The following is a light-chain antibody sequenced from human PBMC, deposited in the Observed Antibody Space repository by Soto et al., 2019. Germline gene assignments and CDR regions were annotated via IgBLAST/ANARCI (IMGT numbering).Light chain of an antibody. CDR1: QDIRND. CDR2: AAS. V-gene: IGKV1-17*01. Sequence: DIQMTQSPSSLSASVGDRVTITCRASQDIRNDVGWYQQKAGKAPNRLIFAASSLHSGVPSRFSGSRSGTEFTLTIASLQPEDFATYYCLQYNTFPFTFGGGTKVDIK. CDR3: LQYNTFPFT. J-gene: IGKJ4*01.